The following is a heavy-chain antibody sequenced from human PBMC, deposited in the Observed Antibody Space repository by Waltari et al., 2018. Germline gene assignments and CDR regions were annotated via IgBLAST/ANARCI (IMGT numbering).Heavy chain of an antibody. CDR3: ARLYNTGWYGFDY. J-gene: IGHJ4*02. CDR1: GFTFSTYW. Sequence: EVQLVESGGGLVQPGGSLRLSCAASGFTFSTYWMSWVRQAPGKGLELVANRKQEGSEKYSVDSVKGRFTISRDNAKNSLSLQMNSLRAEDTAVYFCARLYNTGWYGFDYWGQGTLVTVSS. D-gene: IGHD6-19*01. CDR2: RKQEGSEK. V-gene: IGHV3-7*01.